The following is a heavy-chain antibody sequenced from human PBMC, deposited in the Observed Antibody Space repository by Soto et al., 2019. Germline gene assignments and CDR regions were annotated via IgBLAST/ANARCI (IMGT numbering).Heavy chain of an antibody. J-gene: IGHJ4*02. D-gene: IGHD6-19*01. CDR3: AREKIGQWRGFNY. Sequence: GASVKVSCRPSGYTFTSYDINWVRQASGQGLEWMGWMNPNSGNTGYAQKFQGRVTMTRNTSISTAYMELSSLRSEYTAVYYCAREKIGQWRGFNYWGQGTLVTVSS. CDR2: MNPNSGNT. V-gene: IGHV1-8*01. CDR1: GYTFTSYD.